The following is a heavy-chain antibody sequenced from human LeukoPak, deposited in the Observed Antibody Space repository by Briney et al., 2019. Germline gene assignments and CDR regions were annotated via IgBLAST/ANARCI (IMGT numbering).Heavy chain of an antibody. Sequence: SETLSLTCTVSGGSISSYYWSWIRQPPGKGLEWIGYIYYSGSTNYNPSLKSRVTISVDTSKNQFSLKLSSVTAADTAVYYCARDVPGHYYYGMDVWGQGTTVTVSS. CDR3: ARDVPGHYYYGMDV. D-gene: IGHD2-2*01. V-gene: IGHV4-59*12. CDR1: GGSISSYY. CDR2: IYYSGST. J-gene: IGHJ6*02.